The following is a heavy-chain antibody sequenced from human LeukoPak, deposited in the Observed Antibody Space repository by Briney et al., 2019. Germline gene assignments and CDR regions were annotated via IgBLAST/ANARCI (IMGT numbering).Heavy chain of an antibody. Sequence: SETLSLTCTVSGGSISSYYWSWIRQPPGKGLEWIGYIYYSGSTNYNPSLKSRVTISVDTSKNQFSLKLSSVTAADTAVYYCARLDYYGSGSCWDIVGDVLGPWGQGTLVAVSS. V-gene: IGHV4-59*01. J-gene: IGHJ5*02. CDR3: ARLDYYGSGSCWDIVGDVLGP. CDR2: IYYSGST. CDR1: GGSISSYY. D-gene: IGHD3-10*01.